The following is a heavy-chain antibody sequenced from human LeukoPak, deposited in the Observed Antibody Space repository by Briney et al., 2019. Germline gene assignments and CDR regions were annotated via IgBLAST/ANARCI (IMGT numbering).Heavy chain of an antibody. D-gene: IGHD1-26*01. CDR1: GFTVSSNY. Sequence: GGSLRLSCTVSGFTVSSNYMSWVRQAPGKGLEWVAIIYSGGSTFYADSVKGRFTISRDNSKNTLYLQMNSLRAEDTAVYYCARGGSYLSALDIWGQGTMVTVSS. CDR3: ARGGSYLSALDI. V-gene: IGHV3-53*01. CDR2: IYSGGST. J-gene: IGHJ3*02.